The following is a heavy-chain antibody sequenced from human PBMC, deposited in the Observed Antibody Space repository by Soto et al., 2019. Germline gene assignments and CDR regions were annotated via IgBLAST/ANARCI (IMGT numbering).Heavy chain of an antibody. Sequence: QLQLHESGPGLVKPSETLSLTCNVSGDSIGRFDWSWIRHSAGKGLEWIGRVYSTGGVTYNPALKGRVTISLDRSNNHVSLEMNSVTAADTAVYFCARDLSGTGLDIWGRGTRVSVSS. CDR2: VYSTGGV. J-gene: IGHJ6*02. CDR3: ARDLSGTGLDI. D-gene: IGHD1-26*01. V-gene: IGHV4-4*07. CDR1: GDSIGRFD.